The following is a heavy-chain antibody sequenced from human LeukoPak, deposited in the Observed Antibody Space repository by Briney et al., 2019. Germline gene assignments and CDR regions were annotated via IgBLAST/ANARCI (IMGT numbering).Heavy chain of an antibody. V-gene: IGHV3-43*01. Sequence: GGSLRLSRAASGFTFDDYTMHWVRQAPGKGLEWVSLISWDGGSTYYADSVKGRFTISRDNRKNSLYLQMSSLRTEDTALYYCAKDSGYDFSGWYFDLWGRGTLVTVSS. CDR2: ISWDGGST. J-gene: IGHJ2*01. CDR3: AKDSGYDFSGWYFDL. CDR1: GFTFDDYT. D-gene: IGHD5-12*01.